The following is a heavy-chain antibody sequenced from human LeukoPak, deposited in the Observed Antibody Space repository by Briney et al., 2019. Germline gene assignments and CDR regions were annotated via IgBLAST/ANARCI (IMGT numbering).Heavy chain of an antibody. Sequence: GGSLRLSCAASGFTFSSYWMSWVRQAPGEGLEWVANIKQDGSEKYYVDSVKGRFTISRDNAKNSLYLQMNSLRAEDTAVYYCARTPNYYDSSGYYLTGFDPWGQGTLVTVSS. CDR3: ARTPNYYDSSGYYLTGFDP. V-gene: IGHV3-7*01. CDR2: IKQDGSEK. D-gene: IGHD3-22*01. J-gene: IGHJ5*02. CDR1: GFTFSSYW.